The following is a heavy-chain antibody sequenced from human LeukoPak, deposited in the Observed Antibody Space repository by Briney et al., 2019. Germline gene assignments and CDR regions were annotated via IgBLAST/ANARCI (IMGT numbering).Heavy chain of an antibody. CDR2: IYYSGST. J-gene: IGHJ3*02. Sequence: PSETLSLTCTVSGGSISSSSYYWGWIRQPPGKGLEWIGSIYYSGSTYYNPSLKSRVTISVDTSKKQFSLKLSSVTAADTAVYYCARKKSWGSGRDAFDIWGQGTMVTVSS. V-gene: IGHV4-39*07. CDR1: GGSISSSSYY. CDR3: ARKKSWGSGRDAFDI. D-gene: IGHD3-10*01.